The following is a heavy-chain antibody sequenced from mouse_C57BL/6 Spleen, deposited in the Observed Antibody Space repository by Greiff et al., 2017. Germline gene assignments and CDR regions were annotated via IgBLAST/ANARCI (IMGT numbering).Heavy chain of an antibody. D-gene: IGHD1-1*01. Sequence: QVQLQQPGAELVKPGASVKLSCKASGYTFTSYWMHWVKQRPGRGLEWIGRIDPNSGGTKYNEKFKSQATLTVGKPSSTAYMQLSSLTSEDSAVYYCARDYGSSYDGYVDVWGTGTTVTVSS. CDR2: IDPNSGGT. V-gene: IGHV1-72*01. CDR3: ARDYGSSYDGYVDV. CDR1: GYTFTSYW. J-gene: IGHJ1*03.